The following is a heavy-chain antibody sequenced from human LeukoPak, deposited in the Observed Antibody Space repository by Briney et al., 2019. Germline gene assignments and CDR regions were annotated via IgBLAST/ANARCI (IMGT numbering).Heavy chain of an antibody. CDR1: GFTFSSYS. CDR3: AREVVGGYFDY. J-gene: IGHJ4*02. V-gene: IGHV3-21*01. D-gene: IGHD2-15*01. CDR2: ISSSSSYI. Sequence: GGSLRLSCAASGFTFSSYSVNWVRQAPGKGLEWVSSISSSSSYIYYADSVKGRFTISRDNAKNSLYLQMNSLRAEDTAVYYCAREVVGGYFDYWGQGTLVTVSS.